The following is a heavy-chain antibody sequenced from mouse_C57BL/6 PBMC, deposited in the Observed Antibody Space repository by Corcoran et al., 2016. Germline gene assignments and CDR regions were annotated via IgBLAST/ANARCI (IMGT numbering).Heavy chain of an antibody. CDR3: ASIYYYGSSPYYYAMDY. CDR1: GYTFTGSW. Sequence: QVQLQQSGAELMKPGASVKLSCKATGYTFTGSWIAWVKQRPGHGLEWIGEILPGSGSTNYNEKFKGKATFTADTSSNTAYMQLSSLTTEDSAIYYCASIYYYGSSPYYYAMDYWGQGTSVTVSS. J-gene: IGHJ4*01. D-gene: IGHD1-1*01. V-gene: IGHV1-9*01. CDR2: ILPGSGST.